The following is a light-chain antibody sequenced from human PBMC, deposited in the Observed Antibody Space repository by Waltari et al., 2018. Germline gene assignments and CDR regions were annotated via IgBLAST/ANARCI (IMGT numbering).Light chain of an antibody. CDR2: KSS. J-gene: IGKJ4*01. CDR1: QSINTW. V-gene: IGKV1-5*03. CDR3: QQYNSYST. Sequence: IQMTQSPSTLTASVGDRVTITCRASQSINTWLAWYQKKHGNAPKLLIYKSSTLESGVTSRFSGSGSGTEFTLTISSLQPYDFATYYCQQYNSYSTFGGGTKVEIK.